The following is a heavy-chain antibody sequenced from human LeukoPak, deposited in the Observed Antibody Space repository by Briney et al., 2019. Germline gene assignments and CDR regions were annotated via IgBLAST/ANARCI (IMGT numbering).Heavy chain of an antibody. J-gene: IGHJ3*02. CDR2: ISGSGGST. V-gene: IGHV3-23*01. CDR1: GFTFSSYA. CDR3: ATRELLRTSTDGNDAFDI. Sequence: GGSLRLSCAASGFTFSSYAMSWVRQAPGKGLEWVSAISGSGGSTYYADSVKGRFTISRDNSKNTLYLQMNSLRAEDTAVYYCATRELLRTSTDGNDAFDIWGQGTMVTVSS. D-gene: IGHD1-26*01.